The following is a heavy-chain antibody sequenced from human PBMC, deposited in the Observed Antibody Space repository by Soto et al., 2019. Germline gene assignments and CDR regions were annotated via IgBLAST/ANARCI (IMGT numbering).Heavy chain of an antibody. CDR3: ARDWGGVIGYFDY. D-gene: IGHD3-16*02. CDR1: GGSISSGGYY. J-gene: IGHJ4*02. V-gene: IGHV4-31*03. Sequence: QVQLQESGPGLVKPSQTLSLTCTVSGGSISSGGYYWSWIRQHPGKGLEWIGYIYYSGSTYYNPYLKSRVTISVDTSKNQFSLKRSSVAAADTAVYYCARDWGGVIGYFDYWGQGTLVTVSS. CDR2: IYYSGST.